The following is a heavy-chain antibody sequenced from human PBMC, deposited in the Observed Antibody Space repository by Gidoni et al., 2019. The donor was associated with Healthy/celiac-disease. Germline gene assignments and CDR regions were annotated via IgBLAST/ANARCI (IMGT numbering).Heavy chain of an antibody. D-gene: IGHD1-26*01. Sequence: QVQLVHSGAEVKKPGSSVKVSCKASGGTFSSYTISWVRQAPGQGLEWMGRIIPILGRANYAQKFQGRVTITSDKSTSTAYMELSSLRSEDTAVYYCAVGDYYYGMDVWGQGTTVTVSS. V-gene: IGHV1-69*02. CDR2: IIPILGRA. J-gene: IGHJ6*02. CDR3: AVGDYYYGMDV. CDR1: GGTFSSYT.